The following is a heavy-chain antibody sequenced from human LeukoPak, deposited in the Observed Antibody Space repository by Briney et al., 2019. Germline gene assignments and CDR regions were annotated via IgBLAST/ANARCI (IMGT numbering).Heavy chain of an antibody. CDR1: GFTFSSYA. CDR2: ISYDGSNK. J-gene: IGHJ4*02. V-gene: IGHV3-30-3*01. CDR3: AKDTRQEGFDY. Sequence: PGGSLRLSCAASGFTFSSYAMHWVRQAPGKGLEWVAVISYDGSNKYYADSVKGRFTISRDNAKNSLYLQMNSLRAEDTALYYCAKDTRQEGFDYWGQGTLVTVSS.